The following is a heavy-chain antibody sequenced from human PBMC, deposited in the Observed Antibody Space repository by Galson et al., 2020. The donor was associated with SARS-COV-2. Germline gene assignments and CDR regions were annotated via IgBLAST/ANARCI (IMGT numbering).Heavy chain of an antibody. CDR3: ARAGSGTYYYGMDV. V-gene: IGHV3-30-3*01. CDR2: IPYDGSNK. D-gene: IGHD1-26*01. J-gene: IGHJ6*02. CDR1: GFTFSIYA. Sequence: GGSLRLSCAAAGFTFSIYAMHWVRQAPGKGLEWVAVIPYDGSNKYYADSVKGRFTISRDNSKNTLYLQMNSLRAEDTAVYYCARAGSGTYYYGMDVWGQGTTVTVSS.